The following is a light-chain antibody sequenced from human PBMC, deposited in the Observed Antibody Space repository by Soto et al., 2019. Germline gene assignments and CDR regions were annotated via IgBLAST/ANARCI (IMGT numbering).Light chain of an antibody. CDR1: QGISSA. CDR3: QQFNNYPT. Sequence: AIQLTQSPSSLSASVGDRVTITCRASQGISSALAWYQQKPGKAPKLLIYDASGLESGVPSRFSGSGSGTDFTLTISSLQPEDFATYYCQQFNNYPTFGQGTKLEIK. CDR2: DAS. J-gene: IGKJ2*01. V-gene: IGKV1D-13*01.